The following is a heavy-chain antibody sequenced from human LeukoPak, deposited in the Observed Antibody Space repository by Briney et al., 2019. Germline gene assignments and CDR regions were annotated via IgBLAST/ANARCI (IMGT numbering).Heavy chain of an antibody. J-gene: IGHJ4*02. CDR2: IYYTGST. CDR3: ASGVAYSSAWSPLFDS. D-gene: IGHD6-19*01. Sequence: SETLSLTCTVSGGSISSYYWSWVRQSPGEGLEWIGYIYYTGSTNYSPSLKRRVTISLDTSKNQFSLKLTSVTAADTAVYYCASGVAYSSAWSPLFDSWGQGTLVTVSS. CDR1: GGSISSYY. V-gene: IGHV4-59*08.